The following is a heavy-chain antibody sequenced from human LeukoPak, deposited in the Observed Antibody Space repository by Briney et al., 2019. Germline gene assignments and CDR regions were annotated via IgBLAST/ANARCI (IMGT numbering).Heavy chain of an antibody. J-gene: IGHJ3*02. V-gene: IGHV4-59*08. Sequence: SETLSLTCTVSGGSISSYYWSWIRQPPGKGLEWIGYIYYSRSTNYNPSLKSRVTISVDTSKNQFSLKLSSVTAADTAVYYCARHEAQWNAFDIWGQGTMVTVSS. CDR2: IYYSRST. D-gene: IGHD6-19*01. CDR3: ARHEAQWNAFDI. CDR1: GGSISSYY.